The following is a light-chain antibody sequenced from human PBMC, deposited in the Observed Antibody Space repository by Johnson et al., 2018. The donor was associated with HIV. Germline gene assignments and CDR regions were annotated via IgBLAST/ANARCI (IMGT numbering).Light chain of an antibody. V-gene: IGLV1-51*01. CDR1: SSNIGINY. CDR3: ETWDSRLSGYYV. J-gene: IGLJ1*01. CDR2: DND. Sequence: QAVLTQPPSVSAAPGQKVTISCSGSSSNIGINYVSWFQQLPGTAPKLLIHDNDKRPSGIPDRFSGSKSGTSATLGITGLQPGDEADYYCETWDSRLSGYYVFGSGTRLTVL.